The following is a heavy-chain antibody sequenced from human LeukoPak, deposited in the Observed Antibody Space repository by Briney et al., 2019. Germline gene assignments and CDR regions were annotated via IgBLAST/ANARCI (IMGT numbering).Heavy chain of an antibody. CDR1: GFTFSSYS. J-gene: IGHJ5*02. D-gene: IGHD2-2*01. CDR2: ISSSSSYI. CDR3: ARRLSSTSDINWFDP. Sequence: GGSLRLSCAASGFTFSSYSMNWVRQAPGKGLEWVSSISSSSSYIYYADSVKGRFTISRDNAKNSLYLQMNSLRAEDTAVYYCARRLSSTSDINWFDPWGQGTLVTVSS. V-gene: IGHV3-21*04.